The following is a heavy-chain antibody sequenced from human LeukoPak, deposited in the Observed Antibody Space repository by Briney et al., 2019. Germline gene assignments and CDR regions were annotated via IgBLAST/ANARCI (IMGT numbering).Heavy chain of an antibody. CDR3: AEGQTTVRGFFDY. Sequence: PGGSLRLSCAASGFTFNNFAMSWVRQAPGKGLEWVSLISGSGGFTYHADSVKGRFTISRDNSKNTLYLEVNTVRAEDTAVYYCAEGQTTVRGFFDYWGQGILVTVSS. V-gene: IGHV3-23*01. CDR2: ISGSGGFT. CDR1: GFTFNNFA. J-gene: IGHJ4*02. D-gene: IGHD4-17*01.